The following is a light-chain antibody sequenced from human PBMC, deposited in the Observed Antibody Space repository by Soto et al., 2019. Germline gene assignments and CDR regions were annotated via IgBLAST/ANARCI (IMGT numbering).Light chain of an antibody. CDR1: SSNVGGYNY. V-gene: IGLV2-14*01. Sequence: QSALTQPASVYGSPGQSISISCTGTSSNVGGYNYVSWYQQHPGKAPKLMIYEVSNRPSGVSDSFSGSKSGNTASLTISWLQGEDEVDYYCSSKRSDTPFVLGTGTKLTVL. CDR3: SSKRSDTPFV. J-gene: IGLJ1*01. CDR2: EVS.